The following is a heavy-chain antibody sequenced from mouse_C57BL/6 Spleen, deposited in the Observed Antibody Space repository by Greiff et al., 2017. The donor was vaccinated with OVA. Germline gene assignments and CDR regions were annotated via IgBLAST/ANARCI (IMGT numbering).Heavy chain of an antibody. V-gene: IGHV1-53*01. CDR3: ARSPYYGSSYLPFAY. CDR1: GYTFTSYW. Sequence: QVQLQQPGTELVKPGASVKLSCKASGYTFTSYWMHWVKQRPGQGLEWIGNINPSNGGTNYNEKFKRKATLTGDQSSSTAYMQLSSLTSDDSAVYYCARSPYYGSSYLPFAYWGQGTLVTVSA. J-gene: IGHJ3*01. CDR2: INPSNGGT. D-gene: IGHD1-1*01.